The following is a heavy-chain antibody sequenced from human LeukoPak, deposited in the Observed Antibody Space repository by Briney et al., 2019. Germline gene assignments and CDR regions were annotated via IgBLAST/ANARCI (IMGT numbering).Heavy chain of an antibody. CDR1: AGSISSGGYY. CDR2: IYYSGST. D-gene: IGHD3-22*01. V-gene: IGHV4-31*03. J-gene: IGHJ4*02. CDR3: ATSSSGYYYVGY. Sequence: PSQTLSLTCTVSAGSISSGGYYWSWIRQPPGKGRGGIGYIYYSGSTYYNPSLKSRVTISVDTSKNQFSLKLSSVTAADTAVYYCATSSSGYYYVGYWGQGTLVTVSS.